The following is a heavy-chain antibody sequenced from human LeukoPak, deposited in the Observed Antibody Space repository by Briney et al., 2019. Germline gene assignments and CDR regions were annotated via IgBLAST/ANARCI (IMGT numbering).Heavy chain of an antibody. CDR3: ARERGCSSTSCLLYYYYGMDV. Sequence: SETLSLTCAVYGGSFSGYYWSWIRQPPGKGLEWIGEIYHSGSTNYNPSLKSRVTISVDKSKNQFSLKLSSVTAADTAVYYCARERGCSSTSCLLYYYYGMDVWGQGTTVTVSS. CDR2: IYHSGST. J-gene: IGHJ6*02. CDR1: GGSFSGYY. V-gene: IGHV4-34*01. D-gene: IGHD2-2*01.